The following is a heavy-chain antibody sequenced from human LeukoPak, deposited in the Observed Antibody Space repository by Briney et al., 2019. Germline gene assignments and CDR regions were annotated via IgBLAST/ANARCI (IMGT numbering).Heavy chain of an antibody. CDR2: ISRSSSYR. Sequence: PGGSLRLSCAASGFTFSSYSMNWVRQAPGKGLEWVSSISRSSSYRYYADSVKGRFTISRDNSKNTMYLQMNSLRAEDTSVYYCARDLGVTGGSYPFDYWGQGILVSVSS. J-gene: IGHJ4*02. CDR1: GFTFSSYS. CDR3: ARDLGVTGGSYPFDY. V-gene: IGHV3-21*01. D-gene: IGHD1-26*01.